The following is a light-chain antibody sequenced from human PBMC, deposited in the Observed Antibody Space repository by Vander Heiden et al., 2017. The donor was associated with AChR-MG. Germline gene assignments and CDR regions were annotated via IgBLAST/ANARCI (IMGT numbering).Light chain of an antibody. Sequence: QSELTQPPSVSGAPGQRVTISCTGTYSNIGAGYDVQWYQQLPGTAPKLLIHGNTNRPSGVPDRFSGSKSGTSASLAITGLQAEDEANYYCQSYDSSLNGHWVFGGGTKL. CDR2: GNT. CDR1: YSNIGAGYD. J-gene: IGLJ3*02. V-gene: IGLV1-40*01. CDR3: QSYDSSLNGHWV.